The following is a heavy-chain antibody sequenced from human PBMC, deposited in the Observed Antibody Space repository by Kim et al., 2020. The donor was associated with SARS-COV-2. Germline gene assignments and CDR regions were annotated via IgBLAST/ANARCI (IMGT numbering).Heavy chain of an antibody. V-gene: IGHV3-74*01. Sequence: GGSLRLTCAASGFTFSSYWMHWVRQAPGKGLVWVSRINSDGSSTSYADSVKGRFTISRDNAKNTLYLQMNSLRAEDTAVYYCAREGRVITFGDDAFDIWGQGTMVTVSS. CDR1: GFTFSSYW. J-gene: IGHJ3*02. CDR2: INSDGSST. CDR3: AREGRVITFGDDAFDI. D-gene: IGHD3-16*01.